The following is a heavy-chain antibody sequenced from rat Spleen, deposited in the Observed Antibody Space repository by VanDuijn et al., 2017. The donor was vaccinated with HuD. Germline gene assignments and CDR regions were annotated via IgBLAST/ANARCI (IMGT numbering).Heavy chain of an antibody. D-gene: IGHD1-12*02. J-gene: IGHJ2*01. Sequence: EVQLVESGGGLVQPGRSLKLSCAASGFTFSDYAMAWVRQAPKKGLEWVATIIYDGSSTYYRDSVKGRFTISRDNAKSTLYLQMDSLRSEDTATYYCARHGYDGTYYSYYFDYWGQGVMVTVSS. CDR3: ARHGYDGTYYSYYFDY. CDR2: IIYDGSST. CDR1: GFTFSDYA. V-gene: IGHV5-17*01.